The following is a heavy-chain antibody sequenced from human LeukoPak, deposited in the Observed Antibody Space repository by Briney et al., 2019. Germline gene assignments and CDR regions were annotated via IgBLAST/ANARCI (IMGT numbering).Heavy chain of an antibody. CDR1: GGSFSGYY. CDR3: ARPRYYYDSSGYDY. Sequence: SETLSLTCAVYGGSFSGYYWSWIRQPPGKGPEWIGEINHSGSTNYNPSLKSRVTISVDTSKNQFSLKLSSVTAADTAVYYCARPRYYYDSSGYDYWGQGTLVTVSS. D-gene: IGHD3-22*01. V-gene: IGHV4-34*01. CDR2: INHSGST. J-gene: IGHJ4*02.